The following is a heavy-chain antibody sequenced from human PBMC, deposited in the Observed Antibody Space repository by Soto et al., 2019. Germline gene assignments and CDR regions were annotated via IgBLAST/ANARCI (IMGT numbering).Heavy chain of an antibody. J-gene: IGHJ6*02. CDR3: ARVYYYDSSGYPGDYYYYGMDV. V-gene: IGHV4-30-4*01. CDR2: IYYSGST. D-gene: IGHD3-22*01. Sequence: SETLSLTCTVSGGSISSGDYYWSWIRQPPGKGQEWIGYIYYSGSTYYNQSLKNRVTISVDTSKNHFSLKLSSVTATDTAVYYCARVYYYDSSGYPGDYYYYGMDVWGQGTTVT. CDR1: GGSISSGDYY.